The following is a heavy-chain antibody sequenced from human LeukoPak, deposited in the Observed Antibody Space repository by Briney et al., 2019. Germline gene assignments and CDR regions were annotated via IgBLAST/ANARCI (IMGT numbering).Heavy chain of an antibody. CDR1: GYTFTAFY. CDR3: ARLVSNPLDPTLAGDY. J-gene: IGHJ4*02. V-gene: IGHV1-2*02. D-gene: IGHD5/OR15-5a*01. Sequence: ASVKVSCKASGYTFTAFYLHWVRQAPGQGLEWMGWLNPNTGGTNYTQKFQGRVTMTRDTSISTAYMELSRLRSDDTAVYYCARLVSNPLDPTLAGDYWGQGTLVTVSS. CDR2: LNPNTGGT.